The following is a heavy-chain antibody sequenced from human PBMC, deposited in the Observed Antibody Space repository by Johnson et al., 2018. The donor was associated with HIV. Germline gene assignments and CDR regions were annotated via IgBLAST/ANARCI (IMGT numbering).Heavy chain of an antibody. D-gene: IGHD1-26*01. Sequence: QVQLVESGGGLVQPGGSLRLSCAASGFTFSDYYMSWIRQAPGKGLEWVSYISSSGSTIYYADSVKGRFTISRDNAKNSLYLQMNSLRDEDTALYYCARAVRVGATTNSAFDFWGQGTMVTVSS. CDR1: GFTFSDYY. J-gene: IGHJ3*01. CDR3: ARAVRVGATTNSAFDF. CDR2: ISSSGSTI. V-gene: IGHV3-11*01.